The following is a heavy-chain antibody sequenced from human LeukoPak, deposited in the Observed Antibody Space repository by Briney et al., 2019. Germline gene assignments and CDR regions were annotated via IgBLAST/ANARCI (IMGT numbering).Heavy chain of an antibody. V-gene: IGHV4-59*01. CDR1: GGSISSYY. CDR2: IYYSGST. Sequence: SETLSLTCTVSGGSISSYYWRWIRQPPGKRLEWIGHIYYSGSTSYNPSLKSRVAISVDTSKNQFSLKLSSVTAADTAVYYCARAYGDYQIVIWGQGTMVTVSS. CDR3: ARAYGDYQIVI. J-gene: IGHJ3*02. D-gene: IGHD4-17*01.